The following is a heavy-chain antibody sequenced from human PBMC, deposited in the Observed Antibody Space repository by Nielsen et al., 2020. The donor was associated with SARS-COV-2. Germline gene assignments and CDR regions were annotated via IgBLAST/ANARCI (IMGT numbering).Heavy chain of an antibody. J-gene: IGHJ3*02. Sequence: ASVKVSCKASGYTFTTYGIGWVRQASGQGLEWMGWISRNNGKTQYAQKFQGRVTMTTDTSTTTAYMELRSLESDDTAIYYCARGVHYDVVTAFDIWGQGTLVTVSS. CDR1: GYTFTTYG. V-gene: IGHV1-18*04. D-gene: IGHD3-9*01. CDR2: ISRNNGKT. CDR3: ARGVHYDVVTAFDI.